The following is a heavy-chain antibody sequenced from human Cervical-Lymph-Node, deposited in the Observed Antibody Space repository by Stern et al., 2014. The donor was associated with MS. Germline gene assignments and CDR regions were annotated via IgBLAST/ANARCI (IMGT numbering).Heavy chain of an antibody. J-gene: IGHJ4*02. CDR3: ARGHIPYAYNYLFDY. V-gene: IGHV3-33*01. CDR2: AWYDGSTA. CDR1: GFTFSRYG. D-gene: IGHD5-24*01. Sequence: VQLVESGGGVVQPGTSLGLSCAASGFTFSRYGMHWVRQAPGKGLEWAALAWYDGSTAYYTNSVKGRFTIARDNSKNTLSLQMNSLTAEDTAVYYCARGHIPYAYNYLFDYWGQGTLVTVSS.